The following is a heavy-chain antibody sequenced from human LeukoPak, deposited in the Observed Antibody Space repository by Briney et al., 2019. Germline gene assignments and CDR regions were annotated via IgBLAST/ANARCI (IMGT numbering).Heavy chain of an antibody. J-gene: IGHJ4*02. D-gene: IGHD6-13*01. V-gene: IGHV1-2*02. Sequence: WASVKVSCKTSGHPFAGHSIDWVRQAPGQGLEWMGWVNPNSGGTNYAQKFQGRVTMTRDTSISTAYMELSRLRSDDTAVYYCARDSSSWYKSFDYWGQGTLVTVSS. CDR1: GHPFAGHS. CDR2: VNPNSGGT. CDR3: ARDSSSWYKSFDY.